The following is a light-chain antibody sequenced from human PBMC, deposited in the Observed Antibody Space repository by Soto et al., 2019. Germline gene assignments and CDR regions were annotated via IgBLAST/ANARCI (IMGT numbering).Light chain of an antibody. Sequence: EIVLTQSPGTLSLSPGERATLSCRASQSVSSSYLAWYQQKPGQAPRLLIYGASSRATGIPDRFSGSGSGTGFTLTISRLEPEDFAVYYCQQCASSPLAFGGGTKVEIK. CDR2: GAS. J-gene: IGKJ4*01. CDR3: QQCASSPLA. CDR1: QSVSSSY. V-gene: IGKV3-20*01.